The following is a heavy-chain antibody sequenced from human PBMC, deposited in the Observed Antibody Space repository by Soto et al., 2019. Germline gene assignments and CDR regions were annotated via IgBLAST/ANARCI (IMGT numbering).Heavy chain of an antibody. CDR1: GGSISGFY. D-gene: IGHD5-12*01. V-gene: IGHV4-59*01. CDR2: MFHSGST. CDR3: ARARSGDESRAFDI. J-gene: IGHJ3*02. Sequence: QVHLQESGSGLAKPSETLSLTCTVSGGSISGFYWNWIRQPPGKGLEWIGYMFHSGSTDYNPSLKSRVTISVDTSKNQFSLKLSSVTAADTAVYYCARARSGDESRAFDIWGQGTMVTVSS.